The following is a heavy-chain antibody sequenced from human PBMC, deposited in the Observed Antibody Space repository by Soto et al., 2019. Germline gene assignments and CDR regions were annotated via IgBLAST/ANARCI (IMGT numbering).Heavy chain of an antibody. J-gene: IGHJ4*02. V-gene: IGHV1-2*02. D-gene: IGHD5-12*01. CDR3: ARDAVSTIGDFDY. CDR2: INPNSGAT. CDR1: GYTFTGYY. Sequence: ASVKVSFKASGYTFTGYYIHWLRQAPGQGLEWMGWINPNSGATNQAQKFQGRVTMARDTSISTAYMELSRLTSDDTAVYYCARDAVSTIGDFDYWGQGTLVTVSS.